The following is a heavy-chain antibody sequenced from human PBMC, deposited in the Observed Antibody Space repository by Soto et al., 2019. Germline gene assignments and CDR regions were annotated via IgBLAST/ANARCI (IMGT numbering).Heavy chain of an antibody. CDR1: GGSFSGYY. V-gene: IGHV4-34*01. CDR2: INHSGST. D-gene: IGHD6-19*01. Sequence: SETLSLTCAVYGGSFSGYYWSWIRQPPGKGLEWIGEINHSGSTNYNPFLKSRVTISVDTSKNQFSLKLSSVTAADTAVYYCARVGKRWSSGWNFDYWGQGTLVPVSS. CDR3: ARVGKRWSSGWNFDY. J-gene: IGHJ4*02.